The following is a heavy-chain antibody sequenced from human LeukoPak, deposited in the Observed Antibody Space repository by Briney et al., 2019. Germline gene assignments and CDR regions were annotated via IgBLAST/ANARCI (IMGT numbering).Heavy chain of an antibody. D-gene: IGHD3-22*01. CDR3: AKEGSLAYYYDSSGYRSFDY. V-gene: IGHV3-30-3*01. CDR2: ISYDGSNK. J-gene: IGHJ4*02. CDR1: GFTFSSYA. Sequence: GGSLRLSYAASGFTFSSYAMHWVRQAPGKGLEWVAVISYDGSNKYYADSVKGRFTISRDNSKNTLYLQMNSLRAEDTAVYYCAKEGSLAYYYDSSGYRSFDYWGQGTLVTVSS.